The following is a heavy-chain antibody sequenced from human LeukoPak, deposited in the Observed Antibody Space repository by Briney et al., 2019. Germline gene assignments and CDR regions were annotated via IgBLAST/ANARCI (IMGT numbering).Heavy chain of an antibody. Sequence: GGSLRLSCAAFGFTVSSNYMSWVRQAPGKGLEWVSVIYSGGSTYYADSVKGRFTISRDNSKNTLYLQMNSLRAEDTAVYYCAREPPSATPYFDYGMDVWGQGTTVTVSS. J-gene: IGHJ6*02. CDR2: IYSGGST. CDR1: GFTVSSNY. D-gene: IGHD3-9*01. CDR3: AREPPSATPYFDYGMDV. V-gene: IGHV3-53*01.